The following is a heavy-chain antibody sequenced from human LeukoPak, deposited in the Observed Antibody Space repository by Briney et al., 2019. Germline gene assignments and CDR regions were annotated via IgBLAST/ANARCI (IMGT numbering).Heavy chain of an antibody. J-gene: IGHJ3*02. V-gene: IGHV1-3*01. D-gene: IGHD3-22*01. Sequence: GASVKVSCKASGYSFTGYAMHWVRQAPGQRLEWMGWINAGNGNTKYSQKFQGRVTITRDTSASTAYMELSSLRSEDTAVYYCARAGDYYDSSGYQLDAFDIWGQGTMVTVSS. CDR3: ARAGDYYDSSGYQLDAFDI. CDR2: INAGNGNT. CDR1: GYSFTGYA.